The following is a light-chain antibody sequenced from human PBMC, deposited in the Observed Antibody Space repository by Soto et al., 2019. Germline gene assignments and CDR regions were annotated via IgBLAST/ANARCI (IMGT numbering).Light chain of an antibody. CDR2: EVT. V-gene: IGLV2-8*01. Sequence: QSALTQPPSASGSPGQSVTISCTGTSSDVGAYKYVSWYQQYPGKAPKLMIYEVTKRPSGVPDRVSGSKSGNTASLTVSGLQAEDEPDYYCTSYVGNDIWVFGGGTKLTVL. CDR3: TSYVGNDIWV. J-gene: IGLJ3*02. CDR1: SSDVGAYKY.